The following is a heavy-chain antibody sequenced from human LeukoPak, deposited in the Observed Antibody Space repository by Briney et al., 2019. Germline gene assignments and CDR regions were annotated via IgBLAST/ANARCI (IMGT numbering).Heavy chain of an antibody. D-gene: IGHD6-13*01. CDR2: ISAYNGNT. V-gene: IGHV1-18*01. J-gene: IGHJ4*02. Sequence: ASVKVSCKASGYTFTSYGISWVRQALGQGLEGMGWISAYNGNTNYAQKLQGRVTMTTDTSTSTAYMELRSLRSDDTAVYYCARSRSYSSSWYSDFDYWGQGTLVTVSS. CDR1: GYTFTSYG. CDR3: ARSRSYSSSWYSDFDY.